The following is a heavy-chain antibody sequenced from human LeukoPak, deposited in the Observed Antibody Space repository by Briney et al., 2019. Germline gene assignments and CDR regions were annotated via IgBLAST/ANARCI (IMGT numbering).Heavy chain of an antibody. CDR1: GFTFSSYP. CDR2: ISSDGYTT. CDR3: ARESAYYDY. V-gene: IGHV3-64*01. Sequence: GGSLRLSCAASGFTFSSYPMHWVRQAPGKGLEYVSAISSDGYTTYYGNSVRGRFTISRDNSKNTLYLQMGSLRTEDMAVYYCARESAYYDYWGQGTLVIVSS. J-gene: IGHJ4*02.